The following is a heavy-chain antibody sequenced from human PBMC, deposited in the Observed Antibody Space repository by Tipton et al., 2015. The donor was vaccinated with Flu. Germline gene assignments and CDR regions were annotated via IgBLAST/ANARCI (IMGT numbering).Heavy chain of an antibody. CDR2: ISSSGT. D-gene: IGHD4-23*01. CDR3: AREAGGNSDPYFDY. J-gene: IGHJ4*02. CDR1: DGSVSSFY. V-gene: IGHV4-59*02. Sequence: TLSLTCTVSDGSVSSFYWSWIRQPPGKGLEWIGYISSSGTIYNPSLKGRVTISVGTSKTQFSLKLTSVTAADTATYYCAREAGGNSDPYFDYWGQGTLVTVTS.